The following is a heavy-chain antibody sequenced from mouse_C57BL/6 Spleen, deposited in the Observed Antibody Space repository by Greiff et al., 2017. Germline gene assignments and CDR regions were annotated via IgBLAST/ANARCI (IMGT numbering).Heavy chain of an antibody. CDR3: ARGGYYGYGYYAMDY. CDR1: GFTFSDYG. Sequence: DVMLVESGGGLVKPGGSLKLSCAASGFTFSDYGMHWVRQAPEKGLEWVAYISSGSSTIYYADTVKGRFTISRDNAKNTLFLQMTSLRSEDTAMYYCARGGYYGYGYYAMDYWGQGTSVTVSS. CDR2: ISSGSSTI. J-gene: IGHJ4*01. V-gene: IGHV5-17*01. D-gene: IGHD2-2*01.